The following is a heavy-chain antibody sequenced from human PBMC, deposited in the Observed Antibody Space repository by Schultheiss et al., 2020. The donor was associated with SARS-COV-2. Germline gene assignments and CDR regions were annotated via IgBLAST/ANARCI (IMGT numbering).Heavy chain of an antibody. CDR2: ISSSSSYI. Sequence: GGSLRLSCAVSGFTFSSYDMHWVRQATGKGLEWVSSISSSSSYIYYADSVKGRFTISRDNAKNSLYLQMNSLRAEDTAVYYCAREDTHCTNGVCWPYGMDVWGQGTTVTVSS. D-gene: IGHD2-8*01. CDR1: GFTFSSYD. V-gene: IGHV3-21*01. CDR3: AREDTHCTNGVCWPYGMDV. J-gene: IGHJ6*02.